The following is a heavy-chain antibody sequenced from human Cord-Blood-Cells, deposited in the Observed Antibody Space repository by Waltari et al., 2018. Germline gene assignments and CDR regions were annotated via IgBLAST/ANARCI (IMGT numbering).Heavy chain of an antibody. CDR2: IYYSGST. CDR3: ARAYCGGDCYSYYYYYMDV. J-gene: IGHJ6*03. V-gene: IGHV4-59*01. CDR1: GGSISSYY. Sequence: QVQLQESGPGLVKPSETLSLTCTVSGGSISSYYWRWLRQPPGKGLEWIGYIYYSGSTNYNPSLKSRVTISVDTSKNQFSLKLSSVTAADTAVYYCARAYCGGDCYSYYYYYMDVWGKGTTVTVSS. D-gene: IGHD2-21*02.